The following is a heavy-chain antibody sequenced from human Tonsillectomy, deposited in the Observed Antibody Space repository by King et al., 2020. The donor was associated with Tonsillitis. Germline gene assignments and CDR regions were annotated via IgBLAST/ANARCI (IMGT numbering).Heavy chain of an antibody. CDR2: ISYDGSDK. CDR3: ARDQSPGDSSGYLNY. Sequence: VQLVESGGGVVQPGRSLRLSCAASRFTFSSYGMHWVRQAPGKGLEWVAVISYDGSDKYYADSVKGRFTISRDNSKNSLYLQMHSLRPEDTAVYYCARDQSPGDSSGYLNYLGQGTLVTVSS. CDR1: RFTFSSYG. D-gene: IGHD3-22*01. V-gene: IGHV3-30-3*01. J-gene: IGHJ4*02.